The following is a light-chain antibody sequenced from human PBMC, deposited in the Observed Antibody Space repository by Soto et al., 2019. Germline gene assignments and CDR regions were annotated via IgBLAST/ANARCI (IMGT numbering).Light chain of an antibody. CDR2: AAS. CDR3: QQSYSTLSLT. J-gene: IGKJ4*01. CDR1: QSISSY. Sequence: DLQMTQSPSSLSASVGDRVTITCRASQSISSYLNWYQQKPGKAPKLLIYAASSLQSGVPSRFSGSGSGTDFTLTIRSLQPEDFATYYCQQSYSTLSLTFGGGTKVEIK. V-gene: IGKV1-39*01.